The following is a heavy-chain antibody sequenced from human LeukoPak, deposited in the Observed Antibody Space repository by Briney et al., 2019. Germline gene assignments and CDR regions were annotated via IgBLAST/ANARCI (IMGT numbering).Heavy chain of an antibody. CDR2: IYSGGST. CDR1: GFTVSSNY. J-gene: IGHJ6*02. V-gene: IGHV3-53*01. D-gene: IGHD5/OR15-5a*01. CDR3: ATSTPGLSYYYGMDV. Sequence: PGGSLRLSCAASGFTVSSNYMSWVRQAPGKGLEWVSVIYSGGSTYYADSVKGRFTISRDNSKNTLYLQMNSLRAEDTAVYYCATSTPGLSYYYGMDVWGQGTTVTVSS.